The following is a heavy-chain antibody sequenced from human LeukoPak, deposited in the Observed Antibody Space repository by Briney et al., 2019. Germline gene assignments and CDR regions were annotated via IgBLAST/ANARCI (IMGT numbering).Heavy chain of an antibody. D-gene: IGHD2-15*01. V-gene: IGHV1-2*02. CDR1: GYTFTGYY. CDR2: INPNSGGT. J-gene: IGHJ4*02. Sequence: ASVKVSCKASGYTFTGYYMHWVRQAPGQGLEWMGWINPNSGGTNYAQKFQGRVTMTRDTSISTAYMELSRLRSDDTAVYYCARVVVVATGEYYFDYWGQGTLVTVSS. CDR3: ARVVVVATGEYYFDY.